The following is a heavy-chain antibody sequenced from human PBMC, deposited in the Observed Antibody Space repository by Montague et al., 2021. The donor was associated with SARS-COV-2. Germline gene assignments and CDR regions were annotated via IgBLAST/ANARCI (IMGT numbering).Heavy chain of an antibody. CDR3: AIDSGYYFDY. CDR1: GFTFDDYA. J-gene: IGHJ4*02. Sequence: YLSLSCSASGFTFDDYAMHWVRQAPGKGLEWVSGISWNSGSIGYADSVKGRFTISRDNAKNSLYLQMNSLRAEDTALYYCAIDSGYYFDYWGQGTLVTVSS. CDR2: ISWNSGSI. V-gene: IGHV3-9*01. D-gene: IGHD5-12*01.